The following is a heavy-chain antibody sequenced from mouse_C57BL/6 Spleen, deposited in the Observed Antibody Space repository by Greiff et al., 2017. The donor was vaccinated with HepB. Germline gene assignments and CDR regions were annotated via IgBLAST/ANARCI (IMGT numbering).Heavy chain of an antibody. V-gene: IGHV1-72*01. CDR2: IDPNSGGT. CDR1: GYTFTSYC. J-gene: IGHJ3*01. Sequence: QVQLQQPGAELVKPGASVKLSCKASGYTFTSYCMHWVKQRPGRGLEWIGRIDPNSGGTKYNEKFKSKATLTVDKPSSTAYMPLSSLTSEDSAVYYCARHGYGYDGWFAYWGQGTLVTVSA. D-gene: IGHD2-2*01. CDR3: ARHGYGYDGWFAY.